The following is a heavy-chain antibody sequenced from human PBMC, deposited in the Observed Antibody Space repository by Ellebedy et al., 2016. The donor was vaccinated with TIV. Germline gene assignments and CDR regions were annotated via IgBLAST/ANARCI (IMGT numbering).Heavy chain of an antibody. J-gene: IGHJ4*02. D-gene: IGHD1-26*01. CDR1: GFAFSSYT. Sequence: PGGSLRLSCAASGFAFSSYTMNWVRQAPGKGLEWVSFISDTSIYYADAVEGRFTISRDNAKNSLYLHMNSLRAEDTAVYYCARGGGCFGDSCYYADFWGQGTLVTVSS. V-gene: IGHV3-21*01. CDR2: ISDTSI. CDR3: ARGGGCFGDSCYYADF.